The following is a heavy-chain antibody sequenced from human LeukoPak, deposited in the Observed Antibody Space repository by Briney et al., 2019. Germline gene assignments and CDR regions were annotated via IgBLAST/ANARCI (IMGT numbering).Heavy chain of an antibody. D-gene: IGHD2-8*02. CDR1: GGSISSYY. Sequence: KPSETLPLTCTVSGGSISSYYWSWIPEPAGKGLEWIGRIYTSGSTNYNPSLKSRVTISVDKSKNQFSLKLSSVTAADTAVYYCATGGSGYWYFDLWGRGTLVTASS. J-gene: IGHJ2*01. CDR2: IYTSGST. CDR3: ATGGSGYWYFDL. V-gene: IGHV4-4*07.